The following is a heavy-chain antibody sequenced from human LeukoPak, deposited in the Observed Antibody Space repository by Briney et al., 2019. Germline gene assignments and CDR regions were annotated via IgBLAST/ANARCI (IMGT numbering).Heavy chain of an antibody. V-gene: IGHV1-69*13. J-gene: IGHJ6*02. Sequence: SVKVSCKVSGYTLTELSMHWVRQAPGQGLEWMGGIIPIFGTANYAQKFQGRVTITADESTSTAYMELSSLRSEDTAVYYCARDLIVVVPAAIRYYYYGMDVWGQGTTVTVSS. CDR3: ARDLIVVVPAAIRYYYYGMDV. D-gene: IGHD2-2*01. CDR2: IIPIFGTA. CDR1: GYTLTELS.